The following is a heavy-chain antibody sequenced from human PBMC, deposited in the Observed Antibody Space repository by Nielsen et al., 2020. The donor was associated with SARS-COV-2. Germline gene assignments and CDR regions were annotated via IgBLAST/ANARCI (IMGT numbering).Heavy chain of an antibody. J-gene: IGHJ4*02. Sequence: ASVKVSCKVSGYTLSKLSIHWVRQAPGKGLEWMGGFDPGDAETVYAQKFQGRITMIEDTSADTAYMDLSSLRTEDTAVYYCATSLVAAIFGVLDYWGPGTLVTVSS. CDR1: GYTLSKLS. CDR2: FDPGDAET. V-gene: IGHV1-24*01. CDR3: ATSLVAAIFGVLDY. D-gene: IGHD3-3*01.